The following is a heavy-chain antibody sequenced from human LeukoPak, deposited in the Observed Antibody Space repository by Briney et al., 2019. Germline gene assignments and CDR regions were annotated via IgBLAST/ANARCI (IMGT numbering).Heavy chain of an antibody. V-gene: IGHV1-8*01. CDR3: ARGTKIAVAGTKNYYYGMDV. D-gene: IGHD6-19*01. CDR1: GYTFTSYD. J-gene: IGHJ6*02. CDR2: MNPNSGNT. Sequence: GASVKVSCKASGYTFTSYDINWVRQATGQGLEWMGWMNPNSGNTGYARKFQGRVTMTRNTSISTAYMELSSLRSEDTAVYYCARGTKIAVAGTKNYYYGMDVWGQGTTVTVSS.